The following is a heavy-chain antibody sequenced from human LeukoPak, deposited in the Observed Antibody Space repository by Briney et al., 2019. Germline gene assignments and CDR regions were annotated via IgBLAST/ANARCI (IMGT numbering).Heavy chain of an antibody. J-gene: IGHJ4*02. CDR3: ARDYDFWSGYDY. CDR2: IYISGST. D-gene: IGHD3-3*01. V-gene: IGHV4-61*02. Sequence: PSETLSLTCTVSGGSISSGSYYWSWIRQPAGKGLEWIGRIYISGSTNYNPSLKSRVTISVDTSKNQFSLKLSSVTAADTAVYYCARDYDFWSGYDYWGQGTRVTVSS. CDR1: GGSISSGSYY.